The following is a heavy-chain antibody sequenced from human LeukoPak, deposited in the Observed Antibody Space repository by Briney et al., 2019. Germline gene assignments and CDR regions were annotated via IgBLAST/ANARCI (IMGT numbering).Heavy chain of an antibody. J-gene: IGHJ4*02. D-gene: IGHD3-10*01. CDR1: GGSISSGSYY. V-gene: IGHV4-61*02. CDR3: ARDRGSGSYYPFGY. CDR2: IYTRGSA. Sequence: TSETLSLTCTVSGGSISSGSYYWSWIRQPAGKGLEWIGRIYTRGSANYNPSLKNRVIISVDTSKNQLSLKLSSVTAADTAVYYCARDRGSGSYYPFGYWGQGTLVTVSS.